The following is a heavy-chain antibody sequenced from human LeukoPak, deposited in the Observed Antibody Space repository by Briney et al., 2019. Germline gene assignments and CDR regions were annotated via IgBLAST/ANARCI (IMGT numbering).Heavy chain of an antibody. CDR3: ARNWGWFDY. D-gene: IGHD7-27*01. J-gene: IGHJ4*02. CDR1: GFTFSSYW. Sequence: GGSLRLSCAASGFTFSSYWMNWVRQAPGKGLEWVATIEEDRREKYYVDSVKGRFTISRDNAKNSLYLQMNSLRAEDTAVYYCARNWGWFDYWGQGTLVTVSS. CDR2: IEEDRREK. V-gene: IGHV3-7*01.